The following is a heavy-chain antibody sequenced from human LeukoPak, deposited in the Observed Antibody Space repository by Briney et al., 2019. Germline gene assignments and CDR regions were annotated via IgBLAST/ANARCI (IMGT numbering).Heavy chain of an antibody. CDR1: DGSIRTCY. J-gene: IGHJ6*02. V-gene: IGHV4-59*01. D-gene: IGHD2/OR15-2a*01. CDR2: IYYRGDI. CDR3: ARDYFTSYYYYGMDV. Sequence: PSETLSLTCSVSDGSIRTCYWSWIRQSPGQGLEWIGNIYYRGDIDYNPSLKSRVTISIDTSKNQFSLKLSSVTAADTAVYYCARDYFTSYYYYGMDVWGQGTTVTVSS.